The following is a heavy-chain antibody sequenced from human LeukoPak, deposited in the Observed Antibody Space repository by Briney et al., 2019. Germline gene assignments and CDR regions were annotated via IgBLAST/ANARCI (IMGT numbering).Heavy chain of an antibody. J-gene: IGHJ6*02. V-gene: IGHV3-21*01. D-gene: IGHD2-15*01. CDR2: ISSSSSYI. CDR3: ARGEDLSDDCSGGSCYSHYYYGMDV. CDR1: GFTFSSYS. Sequence: PGRSLRLSCAASGFTFSSYSMNWVRQAPGKGLEWVSSISSSSSYIYYADSVKGRFTISRDNAKNSLYLQMNSLRAEDTAVYYCARGEDLSDDCSGGSCYSHYYYGMDVWGQGTTVTVSS.